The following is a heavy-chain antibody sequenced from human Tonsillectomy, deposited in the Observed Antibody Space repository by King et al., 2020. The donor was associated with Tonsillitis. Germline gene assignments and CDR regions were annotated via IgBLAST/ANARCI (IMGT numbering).Heavy chain of an antibody. CDR2: ISYDGSNK. Sequence: QVQLVESGGGVVQPGRSLRLSCAASGFTFSSYAMHWVRQAPGKGLEWVAVISYDGSNKYYENSVKGRFTISRDNSKNPLYLQMNSLRAEDTAVYYCARDDDSYGQNEDHYYYYYGMDVWGQGTTVTVSS. V-gene: IGHV3-30-3*01. D-gene: IGHD5-18*01. CDR3: ARDDDSYGQNEDHYYYYYGMDV. J-gene: IGHJ6*02. CDR1: GFTFSSYA.